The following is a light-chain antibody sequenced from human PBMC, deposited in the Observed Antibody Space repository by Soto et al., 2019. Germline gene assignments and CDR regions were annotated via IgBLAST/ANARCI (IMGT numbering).Light chain of an antibody. CDR1: QGISSA. V-gene: IGKV1-13*02. CDR3: QQFNSYLST. J-gene: IGKJ5*01. CDR2: DAS. Sequence: AIQLPQSPSSLSASVGDRVTITCRASQGISSALAWYQQKPGKAPKLLIYDASSLESGVPSRFSGSGSGTEFNLTISSMQPEDFATYYWQQFNSYLSTFGQGTLLEIK.